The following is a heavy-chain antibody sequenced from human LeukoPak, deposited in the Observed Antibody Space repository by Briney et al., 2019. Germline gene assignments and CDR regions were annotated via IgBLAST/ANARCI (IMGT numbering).Heavy chain of an antibody. J-gene: IGHJ4*02. CDR3: ARKGYGGSPKQVIMDY. CDR1: GYTFTGYY. Sequence: ASVKVSCKASGYTFTGYYMHWVRQAPGQGLEWMGRINPNSGGTNYAQKFQGRVTMTRDTSISTAYMELSRLRSDDTAVYYCARKGYGGSPKQVIMDYWGQGTLVTVSS. CDR2: INPNSGGT. D-gene: IGHD2-15*01. V-gene: IGHV1-2*06.